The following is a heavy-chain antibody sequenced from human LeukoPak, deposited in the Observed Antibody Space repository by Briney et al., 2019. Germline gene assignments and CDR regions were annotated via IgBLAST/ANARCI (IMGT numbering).Heavy chain of an antibody. CDR3: ARQKWEQQGRDYYFNGLDV. Sequence: PSETLSLTCSVSIGSISSSKWWSWVRQSPGKGLEWIGEIYLYGTTNYNPSFTSLVTMSVDRSRNQFSLKLTSVTAADTAVYYCARQKWEQQGRDYYFNGLDVWGPGTTVIVSS. V-gene: IGHV4-4*02. J-gene: IGHJ6*02. CDR2: IYLYGTT. CDR1: IGSISSSKW. D-gene: IGHD1/OR15-1a*01.